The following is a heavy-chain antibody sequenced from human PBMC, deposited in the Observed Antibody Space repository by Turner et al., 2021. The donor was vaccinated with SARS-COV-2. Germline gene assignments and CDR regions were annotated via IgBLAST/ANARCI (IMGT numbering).Heavy chain of an antibody. J-gene: IGHJ4*02. V-gene: IGHV1-2*02. CDR1: GYTFAGYY. D-gene: IGHD5-12*01. Sequence: QVQLVQSGAEVKKPGASVKVSCKASGYTFAGYYIHWVRQAPGQGRKWMGWINPNSGGTNYAQRFQGRVTMTGETSISTAYMELSTLRSDDTAVYYCARSVSWLQSLTVDYWGQGTLVTVSS. CDR3: ARSVSWLQSLTVDY. CDR2: INPNSGGT.